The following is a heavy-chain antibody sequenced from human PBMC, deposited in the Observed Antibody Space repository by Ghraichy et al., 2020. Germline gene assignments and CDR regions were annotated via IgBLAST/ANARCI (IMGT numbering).Heavy chain of an antibody. Sequence: SVKVSCKAFGGTFGSYAYTWVRQAPGQRLEWMGGIIPEFGPPIYAQEFQGRVTLTADISTNTAFLEMTGLRSEDTAIYYCARGSGTLENLYRHSSYYMIVWGAGTSVAVSS. CDR3: ARGSGTLENLYRHSSYYMIV. CDR2: IIPEFGPP. D-gene: IGHD3-10*01. J-gene: IGHJ6*04. V-gene: IGHV1-69*06. CDR1: GGTFGSYA.